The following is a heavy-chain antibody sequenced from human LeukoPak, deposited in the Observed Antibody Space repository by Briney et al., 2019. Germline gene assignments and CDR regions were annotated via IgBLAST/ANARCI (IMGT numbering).Heavy chain of an antibody. CDR3: ASLITRIKQQLVRDYYYGMDV. D-gene: IGHD6-13*01. V-gene: IGHV1-69*13. Sequence: GASVKVSCKASGGTFSSYAISWVRQAPGQGLEWMGGIIPIFGTANYAQKFQGRVTITADESTSTAYMELSSLRSEDTAVYYCASLITRIKQQLVRDYYYGMDVWGKGTTVTVSS. CDR1: GGTFSSYA. CDR2: IIPIFGTA. J-gene: IGHJ6*04.